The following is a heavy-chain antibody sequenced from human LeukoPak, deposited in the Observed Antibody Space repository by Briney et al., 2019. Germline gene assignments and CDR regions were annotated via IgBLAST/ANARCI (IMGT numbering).Heavy chain of an antibody. CDR1: GFTVSSNY. Sequence: GGSLRLSCAASGFTVSSNYMSWVRQAPGKGLEWVSVLYAAGSIYYADSVKGRFTISRDNSQNTLYLQMNSLRAEDTALYYCAKDRRATVVTQFDYWGQGTLVTVSS. D-gene: IGHD4-23*01. J-gene: IGHJ4*02. CDR2: LYAAGSI. V-gene: IGHV3-53*05. CDR3: AKDRRATVVTQFDY.